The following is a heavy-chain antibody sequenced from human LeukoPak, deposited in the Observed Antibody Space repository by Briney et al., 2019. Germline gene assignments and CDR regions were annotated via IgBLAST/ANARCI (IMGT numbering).Heavy chain of an antibody. CDR3: ARESATDFDY. CDR1: GGSINSYY. Sequence: SETLSFTCTVLGGSINSYYWSWIRQPAGKGLEWIGRIYPSGSTNYNPSLKSRVTMSVDTSKKQFSPKLSSVTAADTAVYYCARESATDFDYWGQGTLVTVSS. J-gene: IGHJ4*02. V-gene: IGHV4-4*07. CDR2: IYPSGST. D-gene: IGHD1-26*01.